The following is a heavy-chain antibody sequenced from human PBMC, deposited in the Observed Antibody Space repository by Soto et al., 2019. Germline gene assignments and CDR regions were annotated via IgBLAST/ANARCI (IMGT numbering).Heavy chain of an antibody. V-gene: IGHV3-33*01. D-gene: IGHD5-12*01. J-gene: IGHJ4*02. CDR1: GFTFSSYG. CDR3: AREDVDGYNSPVKGFDY. Sequence: GGSLRLSCAASGFTFSSYGMHWVRQAPGKGLEWVAVIWYDGSNKYYADSVKGRFTISRDNSKNTLYLQMNSLRAEDTAVYYCAREDVDGYNSPVKGFDYWGQGTLVTVSS. CDR2: IWYDGSNK.